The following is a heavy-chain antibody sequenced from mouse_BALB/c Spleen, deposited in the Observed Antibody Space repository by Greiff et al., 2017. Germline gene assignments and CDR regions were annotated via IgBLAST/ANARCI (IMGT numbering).Heavy chain of an antibody. CDR2: ISSGGGST. CDR3: ARHRYYYGSNPFAY. CDR1: GFAFSSYD. J-gene: IGHJ3*01. D-gene: IGHD1-1*01. Sequence: DVKLVESGGGLVKPGGSLKLSCAASGFAFSSYDMSWVRQTPEKRLEWVAYISSGGGSTYYPDTVKGRFTISRDNAKNTLYLQMSSLKSEDTAMYYCARHRYYYGSNPFAYWGQGTLVTVSA. V-gene: IGHV5-12-1*01.